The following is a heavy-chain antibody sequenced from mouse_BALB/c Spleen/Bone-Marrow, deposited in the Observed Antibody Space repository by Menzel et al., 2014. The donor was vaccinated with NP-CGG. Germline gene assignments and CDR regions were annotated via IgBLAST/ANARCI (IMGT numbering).Heavy chain of an antibody. CDR1: GFTFSSFG. CDR3: ARSDGAMDY. Sequence: EVKLMESGGGLVQPGGSRKFSCAASGFTFSSFGMHWVRQAPEKGLEWVAYISTGSSTIYYADTEKGRFTISRDNPKNTLFLQMTSLRSEDTAMYYCARSDGAMDYWGQGTSVTVSS. J-gene: IGHJ4*01. D-gene: IGHD2-3*01. V-gene: IGHV5-17*02. CDR2: ISTGSSTI.